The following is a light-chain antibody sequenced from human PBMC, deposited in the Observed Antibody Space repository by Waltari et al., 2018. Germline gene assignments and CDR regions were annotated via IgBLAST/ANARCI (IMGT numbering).Light chain of an antibody. V-gene: IGKV3-20*01. CDR2: GAS. J-gene: IGKJ1*01. Sequence: DIGLTQSPSTLSSSPGESATLSCRASQSVGRYLVWYQQKPGQAPRLLIYGASSRAAGIPDRFSGSGSGTDFSLTISRLEPEDFAVYYCQNHERLPAVFGQGTKVEIK. CDR3: QNHERLPAV. CDR1: QSVGRY.